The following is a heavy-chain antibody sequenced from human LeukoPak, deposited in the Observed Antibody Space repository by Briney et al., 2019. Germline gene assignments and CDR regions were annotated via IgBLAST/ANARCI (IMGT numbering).Heavy chain of an antibody. Sequence: PGGSLRLSCAASGFTFTSYAMSWVRQAPGKGLEWVSAISGSGGSTYYADSVKGRFTISRDNSKNMLYLQMNSLRAEDTAVYYCAKVALPPDYYFDYWGQGTLVTVSS. J-gene: IGHJ4*02. CDR3: AKVALPPDYYFDY. CDR1: GFTFTSYA. D-gene: IGHD2-21*01. CDR2: ISGSGGST. V-gene: IGHV3-23*01.